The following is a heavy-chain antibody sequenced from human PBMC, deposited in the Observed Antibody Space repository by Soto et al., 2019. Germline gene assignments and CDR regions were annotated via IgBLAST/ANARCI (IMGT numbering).Heavy chain of an antibody. J-gene: IGHJ4*02. CDR3: TTTLYYDFWSGYRIEDY. CDR1: GFPFSNDG. CDR2: ISYDGSNK. Sequence: GGSLRHSCSASGFPFSNDGMHWVRPAPGKGLGWVAVISYDGSNKYYADSVKGRFTISRDNSKNTVYLQMNSLKTEDTAVYYCTTTLYYDFWSGYRIEDYWGQGTLVTVSS. V-gene: IGHV3-30*03. D-gene: IGHD3-3*01.